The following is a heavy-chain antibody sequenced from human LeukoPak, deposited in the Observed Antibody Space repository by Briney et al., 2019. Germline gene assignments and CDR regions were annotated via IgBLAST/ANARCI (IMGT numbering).Heavy chain of an antibody. D-gene: IGHD5-12*01. CDR3: ARARCGYVGYFDY. V-gene: IGHV3-21*04. CDR2: ISSSSSYI. Sequence: TGGSLRLSCAASGFTFSSYWMSWVRQAPGKGLEWVSSISSSSSYIYYADSVKGRFTISRDNAKNSLYLQMNSLRAEDTAVYYCARARCGYVGYFDYWGQGTLVTVSS. J-gene: IGHJ4*02. CDR1: GFTFSSYW.